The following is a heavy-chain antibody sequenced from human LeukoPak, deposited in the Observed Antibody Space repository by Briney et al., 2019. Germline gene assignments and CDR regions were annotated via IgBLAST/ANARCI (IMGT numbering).Heavy chain of an antibody. Sequence: GASVKVSCKASGGTFSSYAISWVRQAPGQGLEWMGWISAYNGNTNYAQKLQGRVTMTTDTSTSTAYMELRSLRSDDTAVYYCARRSSVAELGWFDPWGQGTLVTVSS. J-gene: IGHJ5*02. D-gene: IGHD6-6*01. CDR3: ARRSSVAELGWFDP. CDR2: ISAYNGNT. V-gene: IGHV1-18*01. CDR1: GGTFSSYA.